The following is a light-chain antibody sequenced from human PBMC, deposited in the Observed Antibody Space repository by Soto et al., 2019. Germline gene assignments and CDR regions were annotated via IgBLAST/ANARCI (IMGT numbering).Light chain of an antibody. CDR3: CSYAGSSTFAV. CDR2: EGS. Sequence: QSALTQPASVSGSPGQSITISCTGTSSDVGSYNLVSWYQQHPGKAPKLMIYEGSKRPSGVSNRFSGSKSGNTASLTISGFQAEDEADYYCCSYAGSSTFAVFGTGTKLTVL. J-gene: IGLJ1*01. V-gene: IGLV2-23*03. CDR1: SSDVGSYNL.